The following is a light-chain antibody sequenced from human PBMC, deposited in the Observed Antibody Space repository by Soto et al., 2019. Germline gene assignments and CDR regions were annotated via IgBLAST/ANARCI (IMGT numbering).Light chain of an antibody. Sequence: QSVLTQPPSVSGAPGQKITISCTGGSSNIGANYAVHRYQQLPETAPKLLIYNNINRPSGVPDRFSASKSGTSASLAITGLQAEDEAHYYCQSSDSSLNVVLGGGTKVTVL. CDR3: QSSDSSLNVV. V-gene: IGLV1-40*01. J-gene: IGLJ2*01. CDR1: SSNIGANYA. CDR2: NNI.